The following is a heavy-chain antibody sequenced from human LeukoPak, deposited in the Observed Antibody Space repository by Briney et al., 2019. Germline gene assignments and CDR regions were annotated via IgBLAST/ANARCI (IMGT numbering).Heavy chain of an antibody. CDR2: INPNDGDT. V-gene: IGHV1-2*02. Sequence: ASVKVSCKASGYTFTDYYMHWVRQAPGQGFEWMGWINPNDGDTNYAQKFQGRVTMTRDTSTSTAHMEVSRLRSDDTAVYYCARANFLYCSSSTCLFDYWGQGALVTVSS. CDR1: GYTFTDYY. CDR3: ARANFLYCSSSTCLFDY. J-gene: IGHJ4*02. D-gene: IGHD2-2*01.